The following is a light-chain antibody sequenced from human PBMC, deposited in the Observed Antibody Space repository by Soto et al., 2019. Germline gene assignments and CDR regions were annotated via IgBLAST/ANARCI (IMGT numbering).Light chain of an antibody. J-gene: IGLJ2*01. V-gene: IGLV2-8*01. CDR3: SSYAGSNTFDVV. CDR1: SSDVGAYDY. CDR2: EVS. Sequence: QSALTQPPSASGSPGRSVTMSCTGTSSDVGAYDYVSWYQQHPGKAPKLMIYEVSKRPSGVPDRFSGSKSGNTASLTVSGLQAEDEADYYCSSYAGSNTFDVVFGGGTKVTVL.